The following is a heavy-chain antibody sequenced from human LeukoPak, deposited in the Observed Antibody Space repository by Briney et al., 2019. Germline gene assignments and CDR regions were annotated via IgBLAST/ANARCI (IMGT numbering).Heavy chain of an antibody. J-gene: IGHJ4*02. V-gene: IGHV1-46*03. CDR3: ARGESNYDILTGYLDY. CDR1: GYTFTSYY. Sequence: ASVKVSCKASGYTFTSYYMHWVRQAPGQGLEWMGIINPSGGSTSYAQKFQGRVTMTRDTSTSTVYMELSSLRSEDTAVYHCARGESNYDILTGYLDYWGQGTLVTVSS. CDR2: INPSGGST. D-gene: IGHD3-9*01.